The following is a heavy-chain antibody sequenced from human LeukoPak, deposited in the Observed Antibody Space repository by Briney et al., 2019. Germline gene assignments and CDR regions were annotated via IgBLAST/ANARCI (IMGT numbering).Heavy chain of an antibody. CDR2: IFGNGVKT. V-gene: IGHV3-23*01. CDR1: GFTFSGHS. D-gene: IGHD3-10*01. Sequence: GGSLRLSCAASGFTFSGHSMTWVRQTPGKGLEWVSVIFGNGVKTYYADSLKGRFTISRDNSKSTLYLQMNSLRADDTAVYYCAKVPYSDYGAGRPPFMDVWGHGTTVAISS. CDR3: AKVPYSDYGAGRPPFMDV. J-gene: IGHJ6*02.